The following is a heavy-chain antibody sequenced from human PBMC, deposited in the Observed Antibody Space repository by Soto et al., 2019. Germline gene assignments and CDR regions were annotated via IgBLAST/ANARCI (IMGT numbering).Heavy chain of an antibody. CDR3: ARRRVNSSGFDAFDI. V-gene: IGHV3-21*01. J-gene: IGHJ3*02. Sequence: GGSLRLSCAASGFTFSSYSMNWVRQAPGKGLEWVSSISSSSSYIYYADSVKGRFTISRDNAKNSLYLQMNSLRAEDTAVYYCARRRVNSSGFDAFDIWGQGTMVTVSS. CDR1: GFTFSSYS. CDR2: ISSSSSYI. D-gene: IGHD6-19*01.